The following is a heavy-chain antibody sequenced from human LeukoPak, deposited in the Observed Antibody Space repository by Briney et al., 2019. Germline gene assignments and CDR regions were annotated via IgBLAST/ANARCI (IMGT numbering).Heavy chain of an antibody. D-gene: IGHD2-8*01. J-gene: IGHJ3*01. CDR3: ARSQSGVFDV. V-gene: IGHV3-74*01. Sequence: GGSLRLSSAASGFTFSNYWMQWVRQVPGKGLVWASRLNGDGTNIIYADSVKGRFTISRDNAENNLYLQMNSLRAEDTALYYCARSQSGVFDVWGQGTMVTVSS. CDR1: GFTFSNYW. CDR2: LNGDGTNI.